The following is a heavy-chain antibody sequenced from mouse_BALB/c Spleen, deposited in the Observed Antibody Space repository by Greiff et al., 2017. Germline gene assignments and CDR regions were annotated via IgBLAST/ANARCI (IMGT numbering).Heavy chain of an antibody. Sequence: VQLQQSGAELVKPGASVKLSCTASGFNIKDTYMHWVKQRPEQGLEWIGRIDPANGNTKYDPKFQGKATITADTSSNTAYLQLSSLTSEDTAVYYCARAKYGSPVWYFDVWGAGTTVTVSS. J-gene: IGHJ1*01. CDR1: GFNIKDTY. D-gene: IGHD2-10*02. CDR2: IDPANGNT. V-gene: IGHV14-3*02. CDR3: ARAKYGSPVWYFDV.